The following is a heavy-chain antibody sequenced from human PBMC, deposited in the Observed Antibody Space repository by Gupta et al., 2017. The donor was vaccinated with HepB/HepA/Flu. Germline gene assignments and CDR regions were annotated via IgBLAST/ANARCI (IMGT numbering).Heavy chain of an antibody. CDR2: ISSNGGST. CDR3: ARGGNDCTSTSCYLRY. CDR1: GFPFSSSA. Sequence: EVQLVESGEGFVQPGGSLRLSCAASGFPFSSSAMHWVRQAPGKGLEDVSAISSNGGSTYYADAGKGRVTISRDNSKNTRDLQMGSMRAEEMAVYYCARGGNDCTSTSCYLRYGGQGTMVTVSS. J-gene: IGHJ4*02. D-gene: IGHD2-2*01. V-gene: IGHV3-64*02.